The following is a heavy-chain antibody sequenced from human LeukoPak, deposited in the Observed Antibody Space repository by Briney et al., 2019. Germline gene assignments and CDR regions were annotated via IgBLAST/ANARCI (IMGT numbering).Heavy chain of an antibody. J-gene: IGHJ4*02. D-gene: IGHD3-3*01. CDR1: GFTFSSYA. V-gene: IGHV3-30-3*01. CDR3: ASGFTYYDFWSGYYPRSYFDY. CDR2: ISYDGSNK. Sequence: GGSLRLSCAASGFTFSSYAMHWVRQAPGKGLEWVAVISYDGSNKYYADSVKGRFTISRDNSKNTLYLQMNSLRAEDTAVYYCASGFTYYDFWSGYYPRSYFDYWGQGTLVTVS.